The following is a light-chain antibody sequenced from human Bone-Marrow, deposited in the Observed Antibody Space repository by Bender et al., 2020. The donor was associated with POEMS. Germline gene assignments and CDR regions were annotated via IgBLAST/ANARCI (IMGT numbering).Light chain of an antibody. CDR2: EGS. V-gene: IGLV2-14*02. Sequence: QSDLTQPASVSGSPGQSLTISCTGTSSDVGNYNLVSWYQHHPGKAPKLMIYEGSKRPSGVSDRFSGSKSGNTASLTISGLQAEDEADYYCSSYTSSSTLVFGGGTKLTVL. CDR1: SSDVGNYNL. J-gene: IGLJ2*01. CDR3: SSYTSSSTLV.